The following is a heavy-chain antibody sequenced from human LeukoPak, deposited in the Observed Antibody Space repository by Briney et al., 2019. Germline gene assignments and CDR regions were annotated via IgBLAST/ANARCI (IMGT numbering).Heavy chain of an antibody. J-gene: IGHJ4*02. Sequence: SETLSLTCTVSGGSISSYYWSWIRQPAGKGLEWIGRIHASGSTNYNPSLKNRLTISVDTSKNQFSLKLSSVTAADTAVYYCARDGGSGWYGDWGQGTLVTVSS. CDR1: GGSISSYY. V-gene: IGHV4-4*07. D-gene: IGHD6-19*01. CDR2: IHASGST. CDR3: ARDGGSGWYGD.